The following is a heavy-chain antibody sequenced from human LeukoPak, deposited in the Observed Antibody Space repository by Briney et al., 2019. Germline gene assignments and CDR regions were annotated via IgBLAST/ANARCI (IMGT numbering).Heavy chain of an antibody. Sequence: GGSLRLSCAASEFTFSYYWMSWVRQAPGKGLEWVANIKQDGSEKYYVDSVKGRFTISRDNAKNSLYLQMNSLRAEDTSVYYCARFMLGYFDLWGRGTLVTVSS. J-gene: IGHJ2*01. D-gene: IGHD3-16*01. CDR3: ARFMLGYFDL. CDR2: IKQDGSEK. CDR1: EFTFSYYW. V-gene: IGHV3-7*01.